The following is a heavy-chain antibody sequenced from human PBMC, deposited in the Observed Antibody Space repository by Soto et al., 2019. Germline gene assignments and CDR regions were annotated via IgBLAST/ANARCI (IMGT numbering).Heavy chain of an antibody. Sequence: SETLSLTCTVSGGSISSGGYYWSWIRQHPGKGLEWIGYIYYSGSTYYNPSLKSRVTISVDRSKNQFSLKLSSVTAADTAVYYCARGPRARGYSGYDFDYWGQGTLVTVSS. J-gene: IGHJ4*02. CDR1: GGSISSGGYY. D-gene: IGHD5-12*01. CDR3: ARGPRARGYSGYDFDY. V-gene: IGHV4-31*03. CDR2: IYYSGST.